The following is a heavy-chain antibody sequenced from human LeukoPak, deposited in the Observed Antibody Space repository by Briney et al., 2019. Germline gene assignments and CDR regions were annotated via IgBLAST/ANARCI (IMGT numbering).Heavy chain of an antibody. V-gene: IGHV4-39*01. CDR3: ARHTSGWYIEGEY. CDR2: IYYSGST. J-gene: IGHJ4*02. CDR1: GGSISSSSYY. D-gene: IGHD6-19*01. Sequence: PSETLSLTCTVSGGSISSSSYYWGRIRQPPGKGLEWIGSIYYSGSTYYNPSLKSRVTISVDTSKNQYSLKLSSVTAADTAVYYCARHTSGWYIEGEYWGQGSLVPVSS.